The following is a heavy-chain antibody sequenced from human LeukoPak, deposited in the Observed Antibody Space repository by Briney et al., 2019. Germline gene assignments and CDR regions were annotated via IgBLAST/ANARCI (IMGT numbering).Heavy chain of an antibody. J-gene: IGHJ3*02. CDR2: IWYDGSNK. D-gene: IGHD3-10*01. Sequence: GGSLRLSCAASGFTFSSSAMSWVRQAPGKGLEWVAVIWYDGSNKYYAGSVKGRFTISRDNSKNTLYLQMNSLRAEDTAVYYCARGSWFGELVSAFDIWGQGTMVTVSS. CDR1: GFTFSSSA. V-gene: IGHV3-33*08. CDR3: ARGSWFGELVSAFDI.